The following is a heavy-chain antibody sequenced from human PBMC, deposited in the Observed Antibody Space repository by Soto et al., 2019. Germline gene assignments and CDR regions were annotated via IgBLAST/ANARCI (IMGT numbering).Heavy chain of an antibody. CDR1: GFTFSDHY. J-gene: IGHJ6*02. Sequence: DVQLVESGGGLVQPGGSLRLSCAASGFTFSDHYMDWVRQAPGKGLEGVGRTRNKVTGYTTEYAASVKGRFTISRDDSKNSLYLQMNSPKTEDTAVYYCARDQYCGRSNCYRTGMDVWGQGTTVTVSS. V-gene: IGHV3-72*01. CDR3: ARDQYCGRSNCYRTGMDV. D-gene: IGHD2-2*01. CDR2: TRNKVTGYTT.